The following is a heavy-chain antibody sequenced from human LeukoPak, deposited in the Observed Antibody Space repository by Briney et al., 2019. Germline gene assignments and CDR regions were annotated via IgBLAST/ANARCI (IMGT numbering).Heavy chain of an antibody. V-gene: IGHV1-46*03. D-gene: IGHD4-17*01. CDR2: INPSGGST. CDR3: ATVFGDSTIDY. J-gene: IGHJ4*02. CDR1: VYTFTSYY. Sequence: GASVKVSCKASVYTFTSYYMHWVRQAPGQGLEWMGIINPSGGSTSYAQKFQGRVTMTRDTSTSTVYMELSSLRSEDTAVYYCATVFGDSTIDYWGQGTLVTVSS.